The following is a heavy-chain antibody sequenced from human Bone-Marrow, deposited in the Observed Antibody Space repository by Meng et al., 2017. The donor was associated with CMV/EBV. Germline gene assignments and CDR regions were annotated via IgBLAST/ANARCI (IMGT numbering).Heavy chain of an antibody. CDR2: ISTYNGNA. CDR3: ARVNPTRGVAY. Sequence: ASVKVSCKTSGYTFPTYGVSWVRQAPGQGLEWMGWISTYNGNANYAQKFQGRVSMTKDTATTTGHMELRTLRPDDTAVYYCARVNPTRGVAYWGQGTLVNVDS. V-gene: IGHV1-18*01. J-gene: IGHJ4*02. CDR1: GYTFPTYG.